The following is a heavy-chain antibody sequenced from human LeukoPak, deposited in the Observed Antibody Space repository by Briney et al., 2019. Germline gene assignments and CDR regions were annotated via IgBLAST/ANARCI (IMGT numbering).Heavy chain of an antibody. CDR1: RFTFSSPI. D-gene: IGHD3-10*01. CDR2: IVVGSGYT. CDR3: AVARGLTDPLDF. J-gene: IGHJ4*02. V-gene: IGHV1-58*01. Sequence: TSVKVSCKASRFTFSSPIVQWVRQARGQRLEWIGWIVVGSGYTNCAQKFQERVTFTGDMSTGTVYMELSSLRSEDTAVYYCAVARGLTDPLDFWGQGTLVTVSS.